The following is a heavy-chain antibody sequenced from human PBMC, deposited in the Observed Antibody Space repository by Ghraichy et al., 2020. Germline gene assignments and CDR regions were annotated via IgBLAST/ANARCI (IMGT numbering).Heavy chain of an antibody. V-gene: IGHV3-23*01. Sequence: GGSLRLSCAASGFTFSSYAMSWVRQAPGKGLEWVSAISGSGGSTYYADSVKGRFTISRDNSKNTLYLQMNSLRAEDTAVYYCAKSRTPPLYYDYVWGSYRYKNYFDYWGQGTLVTVSS. D-gene: IGHD3-16*02. CDR2: ISGSGGST. CDR3: AKSRTPPLYYDYVWGSYRYKNYFDY. CDR1: GFTFSSYA. J-gene: IGHJ4*02.